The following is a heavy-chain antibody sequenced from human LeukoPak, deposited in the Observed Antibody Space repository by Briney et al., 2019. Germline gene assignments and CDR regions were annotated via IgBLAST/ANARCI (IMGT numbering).Heavy chain of an antibody. J-gene: IGHJ4*02. CDR3: ARGPLGAYYFDY. Sequence: ASVKVSCKASGYTFTSYDINWVRQATGQGLEWMGWMNPNSGNTGYAQKFQGRVTITRNTSISTAYMELSSLRSEDTAVYYCARGPLGAYYFDYWGQGTLVTVSS. V-gene: IGHV1-8*03. CDR2: MNPNSGNT. CDR1: GYTFTSYD. D-gene: IGHD1-26*01.